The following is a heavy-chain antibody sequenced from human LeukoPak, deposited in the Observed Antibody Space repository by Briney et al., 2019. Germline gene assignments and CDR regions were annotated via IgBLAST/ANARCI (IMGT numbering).Heavy chain of an antibody. Sequence: PGGSLRLSCAASGFTFDDYAMHWVRQAPGKGLEWVSGISWNSGSIGYADSVKGRFTISRDNAKNSLYLQMNSLRAEGMALYYCAKDLAVAGDDAFDIWGQGTMVTVSS. D-gene: IGHD6-19*01. CDR1: GFTFDDYA. CDR3: AKDLAVAGDDAFDI. V-gene: IGHV3-9*03. J-gene: IGHJ3*02. CDR2: ISWNSGSI.